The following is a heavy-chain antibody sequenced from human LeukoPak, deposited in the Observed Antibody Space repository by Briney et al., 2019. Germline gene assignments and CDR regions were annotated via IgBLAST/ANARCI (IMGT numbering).Heavy chain of an antibody. CDR2: IIPTFGTA. V-gene: IGHV1-69*05. CDR1: GGTFSSYA. J-gene: IGHJ6*03. D-gene: IGHD6-6*01. CDR3: ARSRYSSSTKPGRDYYYYYMDV. Sequence: SVKVSCKASGGTFSSYAISWVRQAPGQGLEWMGGIIPTFGTANYAQKFQGRVTITTDESTSTAYMELSSLRSEDTAVYYCARSRYSSSTKPGRDYYYYYMDVWGKGTTVTVSS.